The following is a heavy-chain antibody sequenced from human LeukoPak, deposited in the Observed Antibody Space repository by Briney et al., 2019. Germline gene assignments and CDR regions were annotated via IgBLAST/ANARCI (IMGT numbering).Heavy chain of an antibody. CDR2: ICPGDSDT. J-gene: IGHJ6*02. V-gene: IGHV5-51*01. CDR1: GYSFTSYW. D-gene: IGHD4-4*01. Sequence: GESLKISCKGSGYSFTSYWIGWVRQMPGKGLEWMGIICPGDSDTRYSPSFQGQVTISADKSISTAYLQWSSLKASDTAMYYCARSSTDYYYYYGMDVWGQGTTVTVSS. CDR3: ARSSTDYYYYYGMDV.